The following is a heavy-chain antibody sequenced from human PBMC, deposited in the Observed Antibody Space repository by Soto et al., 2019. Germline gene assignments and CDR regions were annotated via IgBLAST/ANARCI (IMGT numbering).Heavy chain of an antibody. CDR1: GGTFSSYA. CDR3: ARESRYCSGGSCYFLPGIDY. V-gene: IGHV1-69*12. D-gene: IGHD2-15*01. CDR2: IIPIFGTA. Sequence: QVQLVQSGAEVKKPGSSVKVSCKASGGTFSSYAISWVRQAPGQGLEWMGGIIPIFGTANYAQKFRGRVTITAEESASTAYMELSSLRSEDTALYYCARESRYCSGGSCYFLPGIDYWGQGTLVTVSS. J-gene: IGHJ4*02.